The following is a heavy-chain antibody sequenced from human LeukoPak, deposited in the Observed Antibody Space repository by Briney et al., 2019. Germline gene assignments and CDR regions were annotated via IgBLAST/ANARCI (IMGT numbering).Heavy chain of an antibody. Sequence: GGSLRLSCAAPGFTVSSNYMSWVRQAPGKGLEWVAVISYDGSNKYYADSVRGRFTISRDNSKNTLYLQMNSLRAEDTAVYYCARAYYDILTGYYPNWFDPWGQGTLVTVSS. CDR1: GFTVSSNY. D-gene: IGHD3-9*01. J-gene: IGHJ5*02. V-gene: IGHV3-30*03. CDR3: ARAYYDILTGYYPNWFDP. CDR2: ISYDGSNK.